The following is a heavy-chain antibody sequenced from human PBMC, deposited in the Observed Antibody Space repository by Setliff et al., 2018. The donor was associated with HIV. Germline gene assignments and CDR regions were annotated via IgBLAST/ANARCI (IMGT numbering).Heavy chain of an antibody. D-gene: IGHD2-15*01. CDR2: IVPVFGTA. Sequence: EASVKVSCKASGGTFSDYAISWVRQAPGQGLEWMGGIVPVFGTANYARKFQGSITITADESTSTAYMELSSLRSEDTAVYYCARGYSYFSGGSYLDYWGQGTLVTVSS. J-gene: IGHJ4*02. V-gene: IGHV1-69*13. CDR3: ARGYSYFSGGSYLDY. CDR1: GGTFSDYA.